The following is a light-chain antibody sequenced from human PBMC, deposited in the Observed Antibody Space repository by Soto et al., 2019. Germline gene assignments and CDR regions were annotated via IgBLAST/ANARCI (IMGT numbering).Light chain of an antibody. CDR1: QTISGW. J-gene: IGKJ1*01. Sequence: DILMTQSPSNLSWSLGERVTITCRASQTISGWLAWYQQRPGKAPNLLIFDASTLESGVPSRFSGSGSGTTFTLTISSLQSDDFATYYCPHYNGYYRTFGQGTKADIK. V-gene: IGKV1-5*01. CDR2: DAS. CDR3: PHYNGYYRT.